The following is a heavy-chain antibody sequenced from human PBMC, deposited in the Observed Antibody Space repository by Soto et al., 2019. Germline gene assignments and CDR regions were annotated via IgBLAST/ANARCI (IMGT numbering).Heavy chain of an antibody. Sequence: QLHLQESGSGLVKPSQTLSLTCAVSGGSIGSNGYSWNWIRQPPGKGLEWIGNIYHSGNTYYSPSLKSRVTISVDRAKNQFSLNLTSVTAADTAVYYCARASGLVIPYWGQGTLVTVSS. CDR2: IYHSGNT. CDR1: GGSIGSNGYS. CDR3: ARASGLVIPY. D-gene: IGHD3-9*01. J-gene: IGHJ4*02. V-gene: IGHV4-30-2*01.